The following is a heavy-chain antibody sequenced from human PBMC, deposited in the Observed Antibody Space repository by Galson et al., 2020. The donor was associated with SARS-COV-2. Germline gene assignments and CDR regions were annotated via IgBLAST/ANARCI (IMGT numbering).Heavy chain of an antibody. J-gene: IGHJ5*02. V-gene: IGHV4-39*01. CDR1: GGSISSSSYY. D-gene: IGHD2-8*01. Sequence: ETSETLSLTCTVSGGSISSSSYYWGWIRQPPGKGLEWIGSTYYSGSTYYNPSLKSRVTISVDTSKNQFSLKLSSVTAADTAVYYCARHVGTDIVLMVYATKNWFDPWGQGTLVTVSS. CDR2: TYYSGST. CDR3: ARHVGTDIVLMVYATKNWFDP.